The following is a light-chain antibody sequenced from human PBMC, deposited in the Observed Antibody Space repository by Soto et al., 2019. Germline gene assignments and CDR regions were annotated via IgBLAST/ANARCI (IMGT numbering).Light chain of an antibody. J-gene: IGLJ2*01. CDR3: SSAAGSDTRV. Sequence: QSALTQPPSASGSPGQSVTISCTGTSSDVGGYKYVSRYQQHPGKAPKLMIYEVNKRPSGVPDRFSGSKSGNTASLTVSGLQAEDEADYYCSSAAGSDTRVFGGGTKLTVL. CDR1: SSDVGGYKY. V-gene: IGLV2-8*01. CDR2: EVN.